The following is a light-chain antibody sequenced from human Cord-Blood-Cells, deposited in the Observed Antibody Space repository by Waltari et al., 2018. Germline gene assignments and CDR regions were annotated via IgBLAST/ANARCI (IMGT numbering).Light chain of an antibody. Sequence: QSALTQPASVSGSPGQSITISCTGTSSAVGSYNLISWYQQHPGKAPRLLLYEGSKRPSGVSKRFSGSKSGNTSFLTISGLQAEDEADYYCCSYAGSSTWVFGGGTKLTVL. CDR1: SSAVGSYNL. J-gene: IGLJ3*02. CDR2: EGS. CDR3: CSYAGSSTWV. V-gene: IGLV2-23*01.